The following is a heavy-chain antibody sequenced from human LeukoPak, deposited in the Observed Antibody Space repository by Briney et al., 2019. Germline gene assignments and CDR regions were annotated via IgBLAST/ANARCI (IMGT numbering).Heavy chain of an antibody. Sequence: SETLSLTCTVSGGSISSYYWSWIRQPPGKGLEWIGYIYYSGSTNYNPSLKSRVTISVDTSKNQFSLKLSSVTATDTAVYYCARSDYVWGSYRLSPLFFDYWGQGTLVTVSS. CDR3: ARSDYVWGSYRLSPLFFDY. CDR2: IYYSGST. J-gene: IGHJ4*02. V-gene: IGHV4-59*08. D-gene: IGHD3-16*02. CDR1: GGSISSYY.